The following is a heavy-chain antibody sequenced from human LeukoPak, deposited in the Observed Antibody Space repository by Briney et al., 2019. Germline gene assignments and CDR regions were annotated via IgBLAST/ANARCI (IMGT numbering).Heavy chain of an antibody. Sequence: GGSLRLSCAASGLSFSSFAMSWVRQGPARGLEWVSSMRGNGETFYADSVKGRFTLYSDSSRNTVYFQLNNLRVEDTAIYYCAKARWVSSTDAVRWGQGTLVTVSS. V-gene: IGHV3-23*01. J-gene: IGHJ4*02. CDR1: GLSFSSFA. CDR2: MRGNGET. CDR3: AKARWVSSTDAVR. D-gene: IGHD1-26*01.